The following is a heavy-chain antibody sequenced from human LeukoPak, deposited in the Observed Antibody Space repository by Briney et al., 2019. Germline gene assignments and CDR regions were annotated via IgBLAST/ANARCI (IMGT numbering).Heavy chain of an antibody. CDR2: ISGSGGSI. J-gene: IGHJ4*02. CDR1: GFTFSSYG. V-gene: IGHV3-23*01. D-gene: IGHD1-26*01. CDR3: AKDHTVGATFGVYFDY. Sequence: GGSLRLSCEASGFTFSSYGMSWVRQAPGKGLEWVSGISGSGGSIYYADSLKGRLTISKDNSKNTLYLQMNSLRAEDTAVYYCAKDHTVGATFGVYFDYWGQGTLVTVSS.